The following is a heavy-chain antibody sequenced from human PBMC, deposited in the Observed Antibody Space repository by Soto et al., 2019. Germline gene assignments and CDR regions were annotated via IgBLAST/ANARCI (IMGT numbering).Heavy chain of an antibody. Sequence: EVQLVQSGGGVVQPGGSLRLSCAASGFSVNNNYMSWVRQAPGKGLEWVSVIYSGGSTYYADSVKGRFTISRDNSKNTLSLQMNSLRAEDTAVHYCARDSTAYYYMDVWGKGTTVTVSS. CDR3: ARDSTAYYYMDV. V-gene: IGHV3-66*01. CDR2: IYSGGST. J-gene: IGHJ6*03. D-gene: IGHD2-2*01. CDR1: GFSVNNNY.